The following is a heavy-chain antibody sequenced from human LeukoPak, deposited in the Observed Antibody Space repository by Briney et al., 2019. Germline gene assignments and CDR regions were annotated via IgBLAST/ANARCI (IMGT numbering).Heavy chain of an antibody. V-gene: IGHV1-18*01. D-gene: IGHD5-24*01. CDR1: VYTFTSYG. Sequence: GASVKVSCTSSVYTFTSYGISWVRPAPGQGREGMGWISAYNGNTNYAQKLQGRVTMTTDTSTSTAYMELRSLRSDDTAVYYCAGPTVEMATIGVYWGQGTLVTVSS. J-gene: IGHJ4*02. CDR2: ISAYNGNT. CDR3: AGPTVEMATIGVY.